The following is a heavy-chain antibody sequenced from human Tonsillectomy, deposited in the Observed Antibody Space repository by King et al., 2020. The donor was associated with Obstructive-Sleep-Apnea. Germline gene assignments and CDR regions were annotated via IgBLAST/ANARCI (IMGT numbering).Heavy chain of an antibody. CDR2: ITSSRGYI. Sequence: VQLVESGGGLVKPGGSLRLSCAASGFTFSSYSMNWVRQAPGKGLEWVSSITSSRGYIYYADSVWGRFTISRDNAKNSLYLQMGSLRAEDTAVYYCAGGPPDFWSAFQWEDYWGQGTLVTVSS. J-gene: IGHJ4*02. CDR3: AGGPPDFWSAFQWEDY. CDR1: GFTFSSYS. D-gene: IGHD3-3*01. V-gene: IGHV3-21*01.